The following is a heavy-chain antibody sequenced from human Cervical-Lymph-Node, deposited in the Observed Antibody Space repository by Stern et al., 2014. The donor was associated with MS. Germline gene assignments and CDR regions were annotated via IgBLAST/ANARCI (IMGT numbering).Heavy chain of an antibody. D-gene: IGHD6-13*01. CDR2: IHPGDSDP. CDR1: GYSFTSYW. V-gene: IGHV5-51*01. Sequence: VQLGQSGAEVKKPGESLKISCKGSGYSFTSYWIGWVRQMPGKGLEWMGVIHPGDSDPRYSPSFQGQFPISADKSISTAYLQWSSLKASDPAMYYCARGRQAAAGDYWGQGTLVTVSS. J-gene: IGHJ4*02. CDR3: ARGRQAAAGDY.